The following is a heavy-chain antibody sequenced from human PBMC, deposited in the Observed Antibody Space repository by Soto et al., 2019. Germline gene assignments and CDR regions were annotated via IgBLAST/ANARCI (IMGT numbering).Heavy chain of an antibody. CDR3: ARERRYGDYENAYDY. D-gene: IGHD4-17*01. V-gene: IGHV1-69*08. CDR1: GGTFSSYT. CDR2: IIPILGIA. J-gene: IGHJ4*02. Sequence: QVQLVQSGAEVKKPGSSVKVSCKASGGTFSSYTISWVRKAPGNGLEWMGRIIPILGIANYAQKFQGRVTITADKSTSTAYMELSSLRSEDTAVYYCARERRYGDYENAYDYWGQGTLVTVSS.